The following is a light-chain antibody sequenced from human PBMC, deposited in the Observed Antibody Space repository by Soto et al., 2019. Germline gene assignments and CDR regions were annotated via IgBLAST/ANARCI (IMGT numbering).Light chain of an antibody. Sequence: VVTQSAGTLSFSPGERATLSCRASQSVSSSYLAWYQQKAGQAPRLLIYGASSMATGIPDRFSSSGSGTDFTLTISRLEPEDLAVYYCQQYGSSLSITFGQGTRLEIK. CDR3: QQYGSSLSIT. V-gene: IGKV3-20*01. J-gene: IGKJ5*01. CDR2: GAS. CDR1: QSVSSSY.